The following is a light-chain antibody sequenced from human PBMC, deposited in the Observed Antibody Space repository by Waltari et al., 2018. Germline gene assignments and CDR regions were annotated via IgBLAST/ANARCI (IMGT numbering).Light chain of an antibody. CDR2: GNS. CDR3: QSYDSSLSGYVV. Sequence: QSVLTQPPSVSGAPGQRVTIACRGRRPNIRAGYAVHWYQQLPGTAPKPLFYGNSNRPSGVPDRFSGSKSGTSASLAITGLQAEDEADYYCQSYDSSLSGYVVFGGGTKLTVL. V-gene: IGLV1-40*01. CDR1: RPNIRAGYA. J-gene: IGLJ2*01.